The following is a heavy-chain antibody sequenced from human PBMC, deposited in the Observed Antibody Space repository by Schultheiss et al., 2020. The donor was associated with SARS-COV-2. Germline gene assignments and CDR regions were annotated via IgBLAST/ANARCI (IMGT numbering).Heavy chain of an antibody. CDR3: AKATVVVPAAKGAEDY. J-gene: IGHJ4*02. CDR1: GYSFTSYW. CDR2: IYPGDSDT. Sequence: GESLKISCKGSGYSFTSYWIGWVRRMPGKGLEWMGIIYPGDSDTRYSPSFQGQVTISADKSISTAYLQWSSLKASDTAMYYCAKATVVVPAAKGAEDYWGQGTLVTVSS. V-gene: IGHV5-51*01. D-gene: IGHD2-2*01.